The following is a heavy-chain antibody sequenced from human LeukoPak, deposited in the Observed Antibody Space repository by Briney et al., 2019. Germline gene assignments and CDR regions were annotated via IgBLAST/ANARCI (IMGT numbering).Heavy chain of an antibody. D-gene: IGHD5-18*01. CDR2: INHSGST. CDR3: ARAYGYSAYYFDY. Sequence: SETLSLTCAVYGGSFSGYYWSWIRQPPGKGLEWIGEINHSGSTNYNPSLKSRVTISVDTSKNQFSLKLSSVTAADTAVYYCARAYGYSAYYFDYWGQGTLVTVSS. CDR1: GGSFSGYY. J-gene: IGHJ4*02. V-gene: IGHV4-34*01.